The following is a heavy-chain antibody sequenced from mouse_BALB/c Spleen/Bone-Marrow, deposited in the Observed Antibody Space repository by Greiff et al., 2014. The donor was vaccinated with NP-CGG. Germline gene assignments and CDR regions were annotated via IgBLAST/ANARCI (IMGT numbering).Heavy chain of an antibody. CDR1: GYSFTDYT. Sequence: EVQLQQSGPELVKPGASMKISRKASGYSFTDYTMNWVKQSHGKNLEWIGLINPYNGGTDYSQKFKGKATLTVDKSSSTAYMELLSLTSEDSAVYYCERGATKITTGDAMDYWGQGTSVTVSS. V-gene: IGHV1-18*01. J-gene: IGHJ4*01. CDR3: ERGATKITTGDAMDY. D-gene: IGHD2-4*01. CDR2: INPYNGGT.